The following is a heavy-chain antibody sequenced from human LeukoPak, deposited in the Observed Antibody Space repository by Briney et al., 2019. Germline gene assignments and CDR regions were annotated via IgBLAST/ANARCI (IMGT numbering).Heavy chain of an antibody. CDR3: AKENIAAAGPSYYYYYGMDV. J-gene: IGHJ6*02. Sequence: GGSLRLSCAASGFTFSSYSMNWVRQAPGKGLEWVSAISGSGGSTYYADSVKGRFTISRDNSKNTLYLQMNSLRAEDTAVYYCAKENIAAAGPSYYYYYGMDVWGQGTTVTVSS. CDR1: GFTFSSYS. CDR2: ISGSGGST. V-gene: IGHV3-23*01. D-gene: IGHD6-13*01.